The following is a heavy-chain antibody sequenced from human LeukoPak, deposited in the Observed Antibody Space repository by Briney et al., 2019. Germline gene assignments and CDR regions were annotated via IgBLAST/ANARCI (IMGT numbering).Heavy chain of an antibody. D-gene: IGHD6-19*01. Sequence: GGSLRLSCAASGFTFSSYTMSWVRQAPGKGLEWVSVIYSGGSTYYADSVKGRFTISRDNSKNTLYLQMNSLRAEDTAVYYCASSSGWYGEYFQHWGQGTLVTVSS. CDR3: ASSSGWYGEYFQH. J-gene: IGHJ1*01. CDR1: GFTFSSYT. CDR2: IYSGGST. V-gene: IGHV3-66*01.